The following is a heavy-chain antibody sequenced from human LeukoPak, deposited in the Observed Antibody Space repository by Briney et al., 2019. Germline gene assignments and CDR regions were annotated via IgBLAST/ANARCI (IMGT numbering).Heavy chain of an antibody. CDR1: GFTFSSYS. J-gene: IGHJ4*02. D-gene: IGHD2/OR15-2a*01. CDR2: IRSNSGTI. V-gene: IGHV3-48*01. CDR3: ARGPSTLFDY. Sequence: GGSLRLSCAASGFTFSSYSMNWVRQAPGKGLGWLSYIRSNSGTIYYADSVKGRFTISRDNAKNSLYLQMDSLRVEDTAVYYCARGPSTLFDYWGQGTLVTVSS.